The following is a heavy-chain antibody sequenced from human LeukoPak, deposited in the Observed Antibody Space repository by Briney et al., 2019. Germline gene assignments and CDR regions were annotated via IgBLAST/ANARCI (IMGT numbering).Heavy chain of an antibody. CDR2: ISAYSGST. J-gene: IGHJ4*02. CDR3: ARDPRPITMVRGVIWDYFDY. D-gene: IGHD3-10*01. CDR1: GYTFTSYD. V-gene: IGHV1-18*01. Sequence: GASVKVSCKASGYTFTSYDINWVRQATGQGLEWMGWISAYSGSTNYAQKLQGRVTMTTDTSTSTAYMELRSLRSDDTAVYYCARDPRPITMVRGVIWDYFDYWGQGTLVTVSS.